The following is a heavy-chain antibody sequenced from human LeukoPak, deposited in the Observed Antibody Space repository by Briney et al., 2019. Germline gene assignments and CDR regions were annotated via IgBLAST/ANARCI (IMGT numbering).Heavy chain of an antibody. CDR3: ARTDRYSGYVPTDY. CDR1: GYTFTGYY. D-gene: IGHD5-12*01. Sequence: ASVKVSCKASGYTFTGYYMHWVRQAPGQGLEWMGWINPNSGGTNYAQKFQGRVTMTRDTSISTAYMELSRLRSDDTAVYYCARTDRYSGYVPTDYWGQGNPGHRLL. CDR2: INPNSGGT. V-gene: IGHV1-2*02. J-gene: IGHJ4*02.